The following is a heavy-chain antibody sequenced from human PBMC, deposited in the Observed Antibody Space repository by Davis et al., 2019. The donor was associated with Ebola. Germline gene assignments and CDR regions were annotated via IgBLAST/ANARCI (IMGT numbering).Heavy chain of an antibody. D-gene: IGHD2-8*02. CDR2: INSDGSST. CDR3: ARDRTGEIDY. CDR1: GFTFRSYW. V-gene: IGHV3-74*01. Sequence: GESLKISCAASGFTFRSYWMHWVRQGPGKGLVWVSRINSDGSSTSYADSAKGRFTISRDNAKNSLYLQMNSLRAEDTAVYYCARDRTGEIDYWGQGTLVTVSS. J-gene: IGHJ4*02.